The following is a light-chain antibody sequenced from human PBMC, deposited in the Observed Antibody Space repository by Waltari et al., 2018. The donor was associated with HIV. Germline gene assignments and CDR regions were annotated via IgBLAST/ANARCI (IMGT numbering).Light chain of an antibody. CDR3: CSYAGSSIP. V-gene: IGLV2-23*02. Sequence: QSALTQPASVSGSIGQSITISCNGTSSDVGSYNLVSWYQHHPGKAPKLIIYEVYKRPSGVSNRFSGSKSGNTASLTVSGLQAEDEADYYCCSYAGSSIPFGGGTKLTVL. CDR1: SSDVGSYNL. J-gene: IGLJ2*01. CDR2: EVY.